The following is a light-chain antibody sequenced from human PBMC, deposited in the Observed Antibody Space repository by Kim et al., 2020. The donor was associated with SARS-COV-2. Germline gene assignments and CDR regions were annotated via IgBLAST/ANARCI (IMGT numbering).Light chain of an antibody. CDR1: SSNVGGDT. CDR2: NDN. Sequence: GQKVSITCSGSSSNVGGDTETWYQQVPGTAPKLLIYNDNQRPSGVPDRFAGSKSGSSATLAISGLQSEDEADYYCAAWDDNVKGPVFGGGTQLTVL. V-gene: IGLV1-44*01. CDR3: AAWDDNVKGPV. J-gene: IGLJ2*01.